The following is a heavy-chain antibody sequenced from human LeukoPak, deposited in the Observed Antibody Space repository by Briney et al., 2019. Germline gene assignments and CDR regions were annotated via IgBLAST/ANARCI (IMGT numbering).Heavy chain of an antibody. D-gene: IGHD3-9*01. CDR1: GGSISYHY. Sequence: PSETLSLTCTVSGGSISYHYWSWIRQPPGKGLEWIGYIYYSGSTNYNPSLKSRVTISVDTSKNQFSLKLSSVTAADTAVYYCARILTGHDYYLNYWGQGTLVTVSS. CDR2: IYYSGST. J-gene: IGHJ4*02. CDR3: ARILTGHDYYLNY. V-gene: IGHV4-59*08.